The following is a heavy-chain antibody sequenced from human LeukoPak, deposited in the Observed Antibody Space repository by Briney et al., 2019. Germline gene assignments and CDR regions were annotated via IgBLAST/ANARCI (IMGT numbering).Heavy chain of an antibody. V-gene: IGHV3-30*18. Sequence: PGGSLRLSCAASGFTFSTYGMHWVRQAPGKGLEWVALILYDGNNKYYADSVKGRFTISRDNSKNTLYLQTNSLRAEDTAVYYCAKGLSYDSSGYYYLNYWGQGTLVTVSS. D-gene: IGHD3-22*01. CDR1: GFTFSTYG. J-gene: IGHJ4*02. CDR3: AKGLSYDSSGYYYLNY. CDR2: ILYDGNNK.